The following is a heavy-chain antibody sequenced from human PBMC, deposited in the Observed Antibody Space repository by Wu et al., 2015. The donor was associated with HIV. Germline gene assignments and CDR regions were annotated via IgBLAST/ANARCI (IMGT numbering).Heavy chain of an antibody. Sequence: QVHLVQSGAEVRKPGASVKVSCKTSGYTFSGYHMHWVRQAPGQGLEWMGWINPKSGVTNFAQRFQGRVTMTRDTSISTVYMELTRLTSDDTAVYYCATRIGGTMEAFNMWGQGTLVTVSS. D-gene: IGHD2/OR15-2a*01. J-gene: IGHJ3*02. CDR2: INPKSGVT. CDR3: ATRIGGTMEAFNM. V-gene: IGHV1-2*02. CDR1: GYTFSGYH.